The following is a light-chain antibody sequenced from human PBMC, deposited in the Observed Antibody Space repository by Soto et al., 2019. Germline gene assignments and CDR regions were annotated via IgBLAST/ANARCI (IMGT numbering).Light chain of an antibody. CDR3: QQYENYWT. CDR1: QSISSW. V-gene: IGKV1-5*01. J-gene: IGKJ1*01. CDR2: DAS. Sequence: DIPMTQSPSTLSATAGDRVTITCRASQSISSWLAWYQHKPGKAPKLLIYDASNLDSGAPSRFSGSGSGTEFSLTISNLQPDDCATYYCQQYENYWTFGQGTRVEIK.